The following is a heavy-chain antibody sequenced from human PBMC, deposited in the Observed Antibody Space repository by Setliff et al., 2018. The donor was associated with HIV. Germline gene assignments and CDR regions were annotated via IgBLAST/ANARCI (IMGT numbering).Heavy chain of an antibody. Sequence: GASVKVSCKASGDTFSSSAISWVRQAPGQGLEWMGTIIPAFFTTHYAQKFQATVTITAGESTNIAYMELSSLRSEDTAVYYCARTVNDYGDYYFDYWGQGTLVTVSS. J-gene: IGHJ4*02. CDR2: IIPAFFTT. CDR3: ARTVNDYGDYYFDY. V-gene: IGHV1-69*13. D-gene: IGHD4-17*01. CDR1: GDTFSSSA.